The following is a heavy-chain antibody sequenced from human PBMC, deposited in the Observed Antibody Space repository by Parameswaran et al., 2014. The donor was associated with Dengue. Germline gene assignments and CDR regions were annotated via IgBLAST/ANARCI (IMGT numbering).Heavy chain of an antibody. D-gene: IGHD6-19*01. Sequence: WIRQPPGKGLEWVSYISSSSSYTNYADSVKGRFTISRDNAKNSLYLQMNSLRAEDTAVYYCARVDGVAGALPYWGQGTLVTVSS. CDR2: ISSSSSYT. J-gene: IGHJ4*02. V-gene: IGHV3-11*05. CDR3: ARVDGVAGALPY.